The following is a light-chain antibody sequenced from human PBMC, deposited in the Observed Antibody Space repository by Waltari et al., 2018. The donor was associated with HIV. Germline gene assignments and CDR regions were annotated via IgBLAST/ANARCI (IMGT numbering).Light chain of an antibody. J-gene: IGLJ2*01. CDR3: AAWTDSRYVV. Sequence: QSVLTQPPSASGAPGQRVTIPCSGSSSNIGSNFVYWYQQLPGTAPKLLTYGNNQRPSGVPDRFSGSKSGTSASLAISGLRSEDEADYYCAAWTDSRYVVFGGGTKLTVL. V-gene: IGLV1-47*01. CDR1: SSNIGSNF. CDR2: GNN.